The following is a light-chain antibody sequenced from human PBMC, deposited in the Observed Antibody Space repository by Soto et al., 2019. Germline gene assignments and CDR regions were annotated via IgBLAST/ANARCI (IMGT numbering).Light chain of an antibody. CDR2: AAS. CDR3: QKYNSAPYT. CDR1: QGISND. Sequence: DIQMTQSPSSLSVSIGDTVAITCRASQGISNDLAWYQRKAGKVPKLLIFAASTLRPGVPSRFSGSGSGTDFTLTISSLQPEDVATYFCQKYNSAPYTFGQGTKLEIK. J-gene: IGKJ2*01. V-gene: IGKV1-27*01.